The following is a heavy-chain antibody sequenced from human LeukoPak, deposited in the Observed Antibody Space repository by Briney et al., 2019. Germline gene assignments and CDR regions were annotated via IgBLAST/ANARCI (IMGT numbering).Heavy chain of an antibody. CDR3: QSRFLEWLLDY. D-gene: IGHD3-3*01. Sequence: SETLSLTCTVSGGSISSNNYFWGWIRQPPGKGLEWIGSIYDSGSTYYNPSLKGRVTISVDTSKNQFSLKLNSVTAADTAMYYCQSRFLEWLLDYWGQGTLVTVSS. CDR1: GGSISSNNYF. J-gene: IGHJ4*02. CDR2: IYDSGST. V-gene: IGHV4-39*01.